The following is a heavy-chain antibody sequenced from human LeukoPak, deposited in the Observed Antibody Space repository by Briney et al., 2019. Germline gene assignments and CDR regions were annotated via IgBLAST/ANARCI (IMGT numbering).Heavy chain of an antibody. CDR3: ARGLLATGFDP. D-gene: IGHD2-21*01. Sequence: PSETLSLTCTVSGGSISSYYWSWIRQPPGKGLEWIGYIYYSGSTNYNPSLKSRVTISVDTSKNQFSLKLSSVTAADTAVYYCARGLLATGFDPWGQGTLVTVSS. CDR2: IYYSGST. CDR1: GGSISSYY. J-gene: IGHJ5*02. V-gene: IGHV4-59*01.